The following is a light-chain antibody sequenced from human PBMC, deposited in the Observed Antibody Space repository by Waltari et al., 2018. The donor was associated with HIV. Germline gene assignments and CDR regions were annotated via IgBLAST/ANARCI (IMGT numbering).Light chain of an antibody. V-gene: IGKV3-20*01. CDR3: QQYGSSSDT. CDR1: QSVSSNY. Sequence: EIVLTQSPGTLSLSPGERATLSCRASQSVSSNYLAWYQQKPGQAPRRLIYGASNRATGISDRFSGSGSGTDFTLTISRLEPEDFAVYYCQQYGSSSDTFGGGTKVEIK. CDR2: GAS. J-gene: IGKJ4*01.